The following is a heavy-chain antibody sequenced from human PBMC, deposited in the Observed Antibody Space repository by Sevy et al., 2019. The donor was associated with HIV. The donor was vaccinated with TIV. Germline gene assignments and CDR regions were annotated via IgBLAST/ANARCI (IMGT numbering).Heavy chain of an antibody. D-gene: IGHD3-22*01. V-gene: IGHV3-66*01. J-gene: IGHJ6*02. CDR2: IYSDGRT. Sequence: GGSLRLSCAASGFPVSSNYMSWVRQAPGKGLEWVSVIYSDGRTYYADSVKGRFTISRDNSKNTLYLHMNNLRPEDTAVYYCARDRYYDASGYYYYYYGMDVWGQGTTVTVSS. CDR1: GFPVSSNY. CDR3: ARDRYYDASGYYYYYYGMDV.